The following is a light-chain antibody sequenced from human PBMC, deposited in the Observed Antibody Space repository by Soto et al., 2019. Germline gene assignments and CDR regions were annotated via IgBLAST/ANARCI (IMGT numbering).Light chain of an antibody. Sequence: DIVMTQSPLYLPVTPGEPASISCRSSQSLLHSNGYTYLDWYLQKPGQSPRLLIYLGSNRASGVPDRFSGSGSGADFTLKISRVEAEDVGVYYCMQALQTPLYTFGQGTMLQI. CDR2: LGS. V-gene: IGKV2-28*01. CDR1: QSLLHSNGYTY. CDR3: MQALQTPLYT. J-gene: IGKJ2*01.